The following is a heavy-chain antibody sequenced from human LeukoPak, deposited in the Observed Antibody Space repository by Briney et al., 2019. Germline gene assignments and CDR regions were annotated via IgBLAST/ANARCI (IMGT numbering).Heavy chain of an antibody. CDR3: ARSYSHYDILTGYYNKYYFDY. J-gene: IGHJ4*02. CDR2: IYTSGST. D-gene: IGHD3-9*01. CDR1: GGSISSYY. Sequence: SETLSLTCTVSGGSISSYYWRWIRQPAGKGLEWIGRIYTSGSTNYNPSLKSRVTMSVDTSKNQFSLKLSSVTAAVTAVYYCARSYSHYDILTGYYNKYYFDYWGQGTLVTVSS. V-gene: IGHV4-4*07.